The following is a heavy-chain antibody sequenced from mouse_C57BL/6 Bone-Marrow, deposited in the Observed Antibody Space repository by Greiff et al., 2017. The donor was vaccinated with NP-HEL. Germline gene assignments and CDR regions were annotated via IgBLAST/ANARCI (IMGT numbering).Heavy chain of an antibody. CDR3: ARHGYYGLYYAMDY. CDR1: GFTFSSYG. CDR2: ISSGGSYT. D-gene: IGHD1-1*01. V-gene: IGHV5-6*01. J-gene: IGHJ4*01. Sequence: VQVVESGGDLVKPGGSLKLSCAASGFTFSSYGMSWVRQTPDKRLEWVATISSGGSYTYYPDSVKGRFTISRDNAKNTLYLQMSSLKSEDTAMYYCARHGYYGLYYAMDYWGQGTSVTVSS.